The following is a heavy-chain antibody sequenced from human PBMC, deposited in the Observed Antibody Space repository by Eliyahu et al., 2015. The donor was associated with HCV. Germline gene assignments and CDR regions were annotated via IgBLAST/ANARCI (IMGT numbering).Heavy chain of an antibody. V-gene: IGHV3-15*01. CDR3: TREVDCSGGSCPSV. CDR1: GFTFRIAW. D-gene: IGHD2-15*01. J-gene: IGHJ4*02. CDR2: IKSNNDGGTT. Sequence: EEQLVDSGGGLVKPGGSLRLSCAASGFTFRIAWMSWVRQAPGKGLEGVGRIKSNNDGGTTDYAAPVKGRFTISRDDSTNTLYLQMNSLKTEDTAVYYCTREVDCSGGSCPSVWGQGTLVTVSS.